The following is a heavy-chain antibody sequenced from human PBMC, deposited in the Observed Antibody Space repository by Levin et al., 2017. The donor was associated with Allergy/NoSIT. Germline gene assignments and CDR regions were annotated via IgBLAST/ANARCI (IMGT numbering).Heavy chain of an antibody. V-gene: IGHV1-69*13. CDR3: ARDRKVRDTAMVTYYYYGMDV. CDR1: GGTFSSYA. Sequence: SVKVSCKASGGTFSSYAISWVRQAPGQGLEWMGGIIPIFGTANYAQKFQGRVTITADESTSTAYMELSSLRSEDTAVYYCARDRKVRDTAMVTYYYYGMDVWGQGTTVTVSS. CDR2: IIPIFGTA. D-gene: IGHD5-18*01. J-gene: IGHJ6*02.